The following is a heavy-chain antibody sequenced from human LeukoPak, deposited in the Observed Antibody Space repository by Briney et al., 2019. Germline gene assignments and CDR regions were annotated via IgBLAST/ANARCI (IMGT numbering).Heavy chain of an antibody. CDR2: ISGSGGST. V-gene: IGHV3-23*01. D-gene: IGHD3-9*01. J-gene: IGHJ3*02. Sequence: GGSLRLSCAASGFTFSSYGMSWVRQAPGKGLEWVSAISGSGGSTYYADSVKGRFTISRDNSKNTLYLQMNSLRAEDTAVYYCAKNDILTGPLDAFDIWDQGTMVTVSS. CDR1: GFTFSSYG. CDR3: AKNDILTGPLDAFDI.